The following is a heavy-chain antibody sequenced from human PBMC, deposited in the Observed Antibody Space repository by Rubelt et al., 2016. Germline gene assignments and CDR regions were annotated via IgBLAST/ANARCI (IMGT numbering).Heavy chain of an antibody. J-gene: IGHJ4*02. D-gene: IGHD1-1*01. CDR3: ARALEGDFDY. Sequence: QVQMVQSAGEVKKPGASVKVSCTASGGTFSSYAISWVRQAPGQGLEWMGRIIPILGIANYAQKFQGRVTITADKSTSTAYMGLSSLRSEDTAVDYCARALEGDFDYWGQGTLVTVSS. V-gene: IGHV1-69*04. CDR1: GGTFSSYA. CDR2: IIPILGIA.